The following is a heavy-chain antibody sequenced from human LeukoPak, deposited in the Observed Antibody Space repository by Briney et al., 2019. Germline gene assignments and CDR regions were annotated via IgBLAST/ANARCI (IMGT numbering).Heavy chain of an antibody. D-gene: IGHD3-3*01. CDR3: ARLDYDFWSGETYFGY. CDR1: GGSISSSSYY. Sequence: SETLSLTCTVSGGSISSSSYYWGWIRQPPGKGLEWIGSIYYSGSTYYNPSLKSRVTISVDTSKNQFSLKLSSVTAADTAVYYCARLDYDFWSGETYFGYWGQGTLVTVSS. J-gene: IGHJ4*02. V-gene: IGHV4-39*01. CDR2: IYYSGST.